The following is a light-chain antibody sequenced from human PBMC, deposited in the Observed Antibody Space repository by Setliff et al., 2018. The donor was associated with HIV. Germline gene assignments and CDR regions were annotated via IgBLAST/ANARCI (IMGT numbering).Light chain of an antibody. J-gene: IGLJ1*01. CDR1: SGDVGRYNL. Sequence: QSALTQPASVSESTGQSITISCTGTSGDVGRYNLGSWYQQQPGKPPKLMIYQASKRPSGGSNRFSGSKSGKPASLTISGLQAEDEADYYFCSNTGSNTHVSGNGTKVTVL. CDR3: CSNTGSNTHV. V-gene: IGLV2-23*01. CDR2: QAS.